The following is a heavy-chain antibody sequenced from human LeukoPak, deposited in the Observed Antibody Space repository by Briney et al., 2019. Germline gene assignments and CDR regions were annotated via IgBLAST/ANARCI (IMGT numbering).Heavy chain of an antibody. Sequence: SCKVSGYTLTELSMHWVRQAPGKGLEWVSLTWYDESNKYYADSVKGRFTISRDNSKNTLFLQMNSLRAEDTAVYYCARDPDDYGDYSYFDYWGQGTLVTVSS. CDR1: GYTLTELS. V-gene: IGHV3-33*01. CDR2: TWYDESNK. CDR3: ARDPDDYGDYSYFDY. J-gene: IGHJ4*02. D-gene: IGHD4-17*01.